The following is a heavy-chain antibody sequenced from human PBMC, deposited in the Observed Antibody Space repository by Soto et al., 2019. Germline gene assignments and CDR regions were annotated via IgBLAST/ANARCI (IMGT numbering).Heavy chain of an antibody. CDR1: GLPFNEYY. V-gene: IGHV3-11*01. Sequence: GGSLRLSCVVSGLPFNEYYMSWIRQAPGKGLEWIAYISTGAINIYYADSVKGRFTISRDNAKNSMYLEMNNLRGEDTAGYYCAGMTIVPLYFDHWGQGTVVTVSS. J-gene: IGHJ4*02. CDR2: ISTGAINI. D-gene: IGHD3-10*01. CDR3: AGMTIVPLYFDH.